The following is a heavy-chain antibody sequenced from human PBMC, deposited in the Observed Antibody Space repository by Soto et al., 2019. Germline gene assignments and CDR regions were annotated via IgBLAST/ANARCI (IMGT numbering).Heavy chain of an antibody. CDR2: ISYDGNNK. D-gene: IGHD3-10*02. CDR3: ARDHGMFLSYYYYGMDV. V-gene: IGHV3-30-3*01. Sequence: GGSLRLSCAASGFTFSRFSMHWVRQAPGKGLAWVAVISYDGNNKHFAESVKGRFSISRDDSKNTVYLEMNNLGGDDSAVYYCARDHGMFLSYYYYGMDVWGQGTTVTVS. CDR1: GFTFSRFS. J-gene: IGHJ6*02.